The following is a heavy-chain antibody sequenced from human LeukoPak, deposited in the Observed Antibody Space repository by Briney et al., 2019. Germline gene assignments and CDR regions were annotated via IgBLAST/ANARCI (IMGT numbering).Heavy chain of an antibody. J-gene: IGHJ4*02. CDR1: GYSISSGYY. Sequence: SETLSLTCTVSGYSISSGYYWGWIRQPPGKGLEWIAYIYYSGSTNYNPSLKSRVTIPVDTSKNQFSLKLSSVTAADTAVYYCARRYGSGSSGTFDYWGQGTLVTVSS. D-gene: IGHD3-10*01. V-gene: IGHV4-61*01. CDR3: ARRYGSGSSGTFDY. CDR2: IYYSGST.